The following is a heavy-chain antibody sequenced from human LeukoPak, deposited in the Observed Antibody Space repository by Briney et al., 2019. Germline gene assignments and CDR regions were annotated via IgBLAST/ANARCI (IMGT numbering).Heavy chain of an antibody. V-gene: IGHV4-34*01. CDR1: GGSFSGYY. CDR3: ARGWYGDYYFDY. J-gene: IGHJ4*02. CDR2: INHSGST. D-gene: IGHD4-17*01. Sequence: KPSETLSLTCAVYGGSFSGYYWSWIRRPPGKGLEWIGEINHSGSTNYNPSLKSRVTISVDTSKNQFSLKLSSVTAADTAVYYCARGWYGDYYFDYWGQGTLVTVSS.